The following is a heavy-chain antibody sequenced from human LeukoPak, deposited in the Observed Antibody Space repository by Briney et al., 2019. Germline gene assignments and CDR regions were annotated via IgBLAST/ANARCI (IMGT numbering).Heavy chain of an antibody. CDR2: IIPIFGTA. Sequence: SVKVSCTASGGTFSSYAISRVRQGPGQGLEWMGGIIPIFGTANYAQKFQGRVTITADESTSTAYMELSSLRSEDTAVYYCARVKPSQYCSSTSCSDYWGQGTLVTVSS. CDR3: ARVKPSQYCSSTSCSDY. J-gene: IGHJ4*02. CDR1: GGTFSSYA. D-gene: IGHD2-2*01. V-gene: IGHV1-69*01.